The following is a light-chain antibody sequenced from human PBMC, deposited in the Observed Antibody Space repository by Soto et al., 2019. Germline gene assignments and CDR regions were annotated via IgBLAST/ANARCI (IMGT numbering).Light chain of an antibody. Sequence: DIVMTQSPDSLAVYRGERATINCKSSQSVLYSSNNKNYLAWYQQRPGQHPKLLIYWASTRESGVPDRFSGSGSGTDFTMPITSPQADDVAVYYCQQYESTPPTFGQGTKLEIK. CDR2: WAS. V-gene: IGKV4-1*01. J-gene: IGKJ2*01. CDR3: QQYESTPPT. CDR1: QSVLYSSNNKNY.